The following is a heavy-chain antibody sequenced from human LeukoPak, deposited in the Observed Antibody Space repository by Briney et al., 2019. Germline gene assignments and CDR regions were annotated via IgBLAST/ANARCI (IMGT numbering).Heavy chain of an antibody. CDR2: ISSSSSYI. V-gene: IGHV3-21*01. D-gene: IGHD1-26*01. CDR3: ARGLVGATEDY. CDR1: GFTFSSYS. J-gene: IGHJ4*02. Sequence: GGSLRLSCAASGFTFSSYSMNWFRQAPGKGLEWVSSISSSSSYIYYADSVKGRFTISRDNAKNSLYLQMNSLRAEDTAVYYCARGLVGATEDYWGQGTLVTVSS.